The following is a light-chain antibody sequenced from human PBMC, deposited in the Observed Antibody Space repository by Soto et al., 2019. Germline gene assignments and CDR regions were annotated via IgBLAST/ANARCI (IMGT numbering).Light chain of an antibody. CDR1: QDIRSD. J-gene: IGKJ1*01. Sequence: AIQMTQSPSSLSASVGDRVAITCGASQDIRSDLGLYHQIPGQAPKVLIYAMSNLQSGVSSRFSGSGSGTDFTLTISSLQPEDIATYYCLQDYNYPWTFGRGTKVDIK. CDR3: LQDYNYPWT. CDR2: AMS. V-gene: IGKV1-6*01.